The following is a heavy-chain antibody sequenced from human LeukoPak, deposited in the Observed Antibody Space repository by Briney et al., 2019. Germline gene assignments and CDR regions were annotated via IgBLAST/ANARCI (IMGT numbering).Heavy chain of an antibody. CDR3: AKDGDYYGSGSYQNWFDP. V-gene: IGHV3-23*01. Sequence: GGSLRLSCTASGFTFNTYAMSWVPQAPGKGLGWVSTIITTGGVSDYADSGKGRFTISRDNYKNTLYLQMNSMRAEDTAVYYCAKDGDYYGSGSYQNWFDPWGQGTLVTVSS. CDR2: IITTGGVS. J-gene: IGHJ5*02. CDR1: GFTFNTYA. D-gene: IGHD3-10*01.